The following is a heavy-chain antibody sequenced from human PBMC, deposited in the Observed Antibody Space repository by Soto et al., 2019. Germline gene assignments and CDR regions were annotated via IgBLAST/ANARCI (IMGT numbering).Heavy chain of an antibody. J-gene: IGHJ5*02. CDR1: GYTFTGHW. CDR2: INPSGSNT. D-gene: IGHD5-12*01. V-gene: IGHV1-46*01. CDR3: ARDNSAYESSWWFDP. Sequence: ASVKVSCKASGYTFTGHWMHWVRQAPGQGLEWLGAINPSGSNTLYAERFQGRVTLTRDTSTSTDYMELRSLTYDDTAIYYCARDNSAYESSWWFDPWGQGTLVTVSS.